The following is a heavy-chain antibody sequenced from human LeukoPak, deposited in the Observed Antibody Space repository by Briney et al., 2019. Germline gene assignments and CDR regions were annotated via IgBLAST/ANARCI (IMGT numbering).Heavy chain of an antibody. CDR2: INHSGST. D-gene: IGHD3-10*01. CDR3: ARRTQTTYDYGSGIPY. CDR1: GGSFSGYY. V-gene: IGHV4-34*01. J-gene: IGHJ4*02. Sequence: SETLSLTCAAYGGSFSGYYWSWIRQPPGKRLEWIGEINHSGSTNYNPPLKSRVTISVDTSKNQISLKLSSVTAADTAVYYCARRTQTTYDYGSGIPYGGQGTLVTVSS.